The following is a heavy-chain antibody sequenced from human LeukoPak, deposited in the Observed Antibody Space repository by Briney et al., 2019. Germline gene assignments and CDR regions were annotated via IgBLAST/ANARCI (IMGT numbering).Heavy chain of an antibody. Sequence: PGGSLRLSCAASGFTFSSYEMNWVRQAPGKGQEWVSYISSSGSTIYYADSVKGRFTISRDNAKNSLYLQMNSLRAEDTAVYYCARASPDTFRYFDLWGRGTLVTVSS. J-gene: IGHJ2*01. V-gene: IGHV3-48*03. CDR2: ISSSGSTI. CDR1: GFTFSSYE. CDR3: ARASPDTFRYFDL. D-gene: IGHD3-16*01.